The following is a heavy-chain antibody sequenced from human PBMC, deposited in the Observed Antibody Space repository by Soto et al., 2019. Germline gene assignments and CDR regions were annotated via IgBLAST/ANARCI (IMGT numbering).Heavy chain of an antibody. CDR3: AATELRERITVTHGLFDY. CDR1: GYTFTGYY. V-gene: IGHV1-2*02. J-gene: IGHJ4*02. D-gene: IGHD4-17*01. CDR2: INPNSGGT. Sequence: ASVKVSCKASGYTFTGYYMHWVRQAPGQGLEWMGWINPNSGGTNYAQKFQGRVTMTRDTSISTAYMELSRLRSDDTAVYYCAATELRERITVTHGLFDYWGQGTLVTVPS.